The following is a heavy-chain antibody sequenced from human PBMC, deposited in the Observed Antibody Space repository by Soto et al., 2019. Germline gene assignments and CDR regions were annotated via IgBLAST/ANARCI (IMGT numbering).Heavy chain of an antibody. V-gene: IGHV4-34*01. CDR2: INHSGST. CDR3: ASYSSSAGAYYYYYMDV. D-gene: IGHD6-6*01. CDR1: GGSFSGYY. Sequence: PSETLSLTCAVYGGSFSGYYWSWIRQPPGKGLEWIGEINHSGSTNYNPSLKSRVTISVDTSKNQFSLKLSSVTAADTAVYYCASYSSSAGAYYYYYMDVWGKGTTVTVSS. J-gene: IGHJ6*03.